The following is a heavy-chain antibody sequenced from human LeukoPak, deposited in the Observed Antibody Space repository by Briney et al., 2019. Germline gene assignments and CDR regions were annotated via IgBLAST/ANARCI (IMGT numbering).Heavy chain of an antibody. CDR1: GGSISSSSYY. CDR2: IYYSGST. Sequence: PPETLSLTCTVSGGSISSSSYYWGWIRQPPGKGLEWIGSIYYSGSTYYNPSLKSRVTISVDTSKNQFSLKLSSVTAADTAVYYCARHVISGYDPYYFDYWGQGTLVTVSS. D-gene: IGHD5-12*01. CDR3: ARHVISGYDPYYFDY. V-gene: IGHV4-39*01. J-gene: IGHJ4*02.